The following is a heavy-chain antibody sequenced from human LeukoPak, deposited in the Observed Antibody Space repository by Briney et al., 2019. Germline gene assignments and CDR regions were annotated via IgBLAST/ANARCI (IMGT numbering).Heavy chain of an antibody. Sequence: ASVKVSCKASGYTFTGYYMHWVRQAPGQGLEWMGWINPNSGNTGYAQKFQGRVTMTRNTSISTAYMELSSLRSEDTAVYYCARMTMESSMDYWGQGTLVTVSS. V-gene: IGHV1-8*02. CDR3: ARMTMESSMDY. J-gene: IGHJ4*02. CDR1: GYTFTGYY. CDR2: INPNSGNT. D-gene: IGHD4/OR15-4a*01.